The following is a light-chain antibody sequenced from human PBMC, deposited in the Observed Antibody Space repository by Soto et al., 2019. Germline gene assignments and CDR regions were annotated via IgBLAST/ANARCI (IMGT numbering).Light chain of an antibody. CDR3: QQYDNLPLT. Sequence: DIQMTQSPSSLSASVGDRVTITCQASQAISNYLNWYQQKPGKAPKLLIYDASNLETGVPSRFSGSGSGTDFTFTIRSLQPEAIATYYCQQYDNLPLTFGQGTKVAI. CDR1: QAISNY. J-gene: IGKJ1*01. V-gene: IGKV1-33*01. CDR2: DAS.